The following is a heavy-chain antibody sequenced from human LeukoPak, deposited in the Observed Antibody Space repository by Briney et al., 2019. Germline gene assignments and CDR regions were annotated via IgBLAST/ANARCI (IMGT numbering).Heavy chain of an antibody. Sequence: GGSLRLSCAASGFTLSGYWMHWVRQAPGKGLVWVSRIKSDGSSTSYADSVKGPFTISRDNAKNTLYLQMNSLRAEGTAVYYCTRSDYFDYWGQGTLVTVS. CDR1: GFTLSGYW. J-gene: IGHJ4*02. CDR3: TRSDYFDY. CDR2: IKSDGSST. V-gene: IGHV3-74*01.